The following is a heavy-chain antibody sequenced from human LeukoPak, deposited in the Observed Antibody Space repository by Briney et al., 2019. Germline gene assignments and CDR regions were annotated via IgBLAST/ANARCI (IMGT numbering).Heavy chain of an antibody. CDR3: ARSDGYGLVGI. V-gene: IGHV5-51*01. Sequence: GESLKISCKGSGYSFTNYWIAWVRQMPGKGLEWMGILYPDDSDTAYSPSFQGQVTISADKSISTAYLQWSSLKTSDTAMYYCARSDGYGLVGIWGQGTMVTVSS. CDR1: GYSFTNYW. D-gene: IGHD3-10*01. CDR2: LYPDDSDT. J-gene: IGHJ3*02.